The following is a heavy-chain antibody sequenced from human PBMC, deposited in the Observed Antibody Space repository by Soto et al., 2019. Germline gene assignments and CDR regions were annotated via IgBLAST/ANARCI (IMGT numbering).Heavy chain of an antibody. CDR2: INAGNGNT. CDR1: GYTFTSYA. D-gene: IGHD3-3*01. J-gene: IGHJ4*02. CDR3: ARCYDFWSGYYTY. V-gene: IGHV1-3*01. Sequence: QVQLVQSGAEVKKPGASVKVSCKASGYTFTSYAMHWVRQARGQRLEWMGWINAGNGNTKYSQKFQGRVTITRDTSASTAYMELSSLRSEDTAVYYCARCYDFWSGYYTYWGQGTLVTVSS.